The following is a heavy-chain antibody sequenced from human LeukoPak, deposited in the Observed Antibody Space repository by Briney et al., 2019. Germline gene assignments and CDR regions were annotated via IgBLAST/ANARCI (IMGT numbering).Heavy chain of an antibody. V-gene: IGHV3-30*02. J-gene: IGHJ4*02. CDR2: IAHHGNNK. Sequence: GGSLRLSCGASGFTFSSSAMHWVRQGPGKGLEWVAHIAHHGNNKYYADSVKGRFTISRDNSKGSLYLQMNSLRADDTAVYYCAKDGSWSCTDWGQGTLVRVSS. CDR1: GFTFSSSA. D-gene: IGHD2-8*02. CDR3: AKDGSWSCTD.